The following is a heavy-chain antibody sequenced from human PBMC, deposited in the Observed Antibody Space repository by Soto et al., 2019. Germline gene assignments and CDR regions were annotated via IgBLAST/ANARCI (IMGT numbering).Heavy chain of an antibody. CDR3: ARHGPSAPRGFVDS. V-gene: IGHV4-39*01. J-gene: IGHJ5*02. D-gene: IGHD2-15*01. CDR2: IYYSGST. CDR1: AGSISSSSHY. Sequence: QLQLQESGPGLVKPSETLSLTCSVSAGSISSSSHYWGWIRQSPGRGLEWIGSIYYSGSTHYNPSLKRRVTLSVDTSRNQFSLTLSSVTAADTGIYYCARHGPSAPRGFVDSWGQGTPVIVFS.